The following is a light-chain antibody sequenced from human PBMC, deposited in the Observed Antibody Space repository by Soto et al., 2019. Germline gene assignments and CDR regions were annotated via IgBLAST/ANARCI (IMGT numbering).Light chain of an antibody. Sequence: QSALTQPPSASGSPGQSVTISCTGSSSDVGGYKYVSWYQQRPGKVPRLMIYDVTERPSGVPDRFSGSKSGNTASLTVTGLQTEDEADYYCSSFGGSNIVLFGGGTKLTVL. CDR3: SSFGGSNIVL. CDR1: SSDVGGYKY. J-gene: IGLJ3*02. V-gene: IGLV2-8*01. CDR2: DVT.